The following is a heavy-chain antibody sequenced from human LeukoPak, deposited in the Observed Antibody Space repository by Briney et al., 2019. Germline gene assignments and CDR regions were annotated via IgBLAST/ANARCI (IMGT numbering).Heavy chain of an antibody. CDR3: ARGTGDSCKD. CDR1: GDSVSSKSAA. D-gene: IGHD3-22*01. J-gene: IGHJ4*02. CDR2: TYYRSKWSS. Sequence: SQTLSLTCAISGDSVSSKSAAWNWIRQSPSRGLEWLGRTYYRSKWSSGYAESVKSRITINPDTSKNQFSLQLKSVTPEDTAVYYCARGTGDSCKDWGLGTLVTVSS. V-gene: IGHV6-1*01.